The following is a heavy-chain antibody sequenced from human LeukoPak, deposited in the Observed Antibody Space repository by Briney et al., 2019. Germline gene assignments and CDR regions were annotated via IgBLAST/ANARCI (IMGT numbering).Heavy chain of an antibody. Sequence: SETLSLTCAVYGGSFSGYYWSWTRQPPGKGLEWIGEINHSGSTNYNPSLKSRVTISVDTSKNQFSLKLSSVTAADTAVYYCARGGIQLWFPKYFDYWGQGTLVTVSS. CDR1: GGSFSGYY. D-gene: IGHD5-18*01. J-gene: IGHJ4*02. CDR3: ARGGIQLWFPKYFDY. CDR2: INHSGST. V-gene: IGHV4-34*01.